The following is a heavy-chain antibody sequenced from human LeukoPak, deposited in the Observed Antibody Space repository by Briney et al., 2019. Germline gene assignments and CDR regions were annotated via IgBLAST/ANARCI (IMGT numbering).Heavy chain of an antibody. V-gene: IGHV4-4*07. CDR1: GGSISDSY. Sequence: PSETLSLTCTVSGGSISDSYWSWIRQPAGKGLEWIGRIHTSGSTNYNPSLKSRVTMSVDTSKNQFSLKLSSVTAADTAVYYCARGICSSTSCYTPGAFDIWGQGTMVTVSS. CDR3: ARGICSSTSCYTPGAFDI. D-gene: IGHD2-2*02. CDR2: IHTSGST. J-gene: IGHJ3*02.